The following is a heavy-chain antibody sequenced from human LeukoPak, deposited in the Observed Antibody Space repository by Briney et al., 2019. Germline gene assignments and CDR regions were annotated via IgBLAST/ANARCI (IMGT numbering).Heavy chain of an antibody. CDR3: AKVESYCGGDCYSYYFDY. Sequence: HSGGSLRLSCAASGFTVGSNQMTWVRQAPGKGLEWVSLTYSGGGTKYADSVKGRFTISRDNSKNTLYLQMNSLRAEDTAVYYCAKVESYCGGDCYSYYFDYWGQGTLVTVSS. V-gene: IGHV3-53*01. CDR1: GFTVGSNQ. J-gene: IGHJ4*02. D-gene: IGHD2-21*01. CDR2: TYSGGGT.